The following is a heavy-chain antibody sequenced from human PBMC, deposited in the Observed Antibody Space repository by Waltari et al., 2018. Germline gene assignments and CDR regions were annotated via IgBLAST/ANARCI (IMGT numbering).Heavy chain of an antibody. Sequence: EVQLVESGGVVVQPGGSLRLSCAASGFTFDDYALHWVRQAPGKGLEWVSLISWDGGRTYYADSVKGRFTISRDNSKNSLYLQMNSLRAEDTALYYCAKADSGYDYFDYWGQGTLVTVSS. CDR3: AKADSGYDYFDY. D-gene: IGHD1-26*01. V-gene: IGHV3-43D*03. CDR2: ISWDGGRT. J-gene: IGHJ4*02. CDR1: GFTFDDYA.